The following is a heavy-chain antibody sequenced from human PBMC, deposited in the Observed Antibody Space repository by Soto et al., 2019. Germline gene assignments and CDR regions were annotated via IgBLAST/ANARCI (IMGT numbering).Heavy chain of an antibody. CDR2: ISYDGSNK. V-gene: IGHV3-30-3*01. J-gene: IGHJ6*02. CDR3: ASLRFLEWLSPYYYYGMDV. D-gene: IGHD3-3*01. CDR1: GFTFSSYA. Sequence: ESGGGVVQPGRSLRLSCAASGFTFSSYAMHWVRQAPGKGLEWVAVISYDGSNKYYADSVKGRFTISRDNSKNTLYLQMNSLRAEDTAVYYCASLRFLEWLSPYYYYGMDVWGQGTTVTVSS.